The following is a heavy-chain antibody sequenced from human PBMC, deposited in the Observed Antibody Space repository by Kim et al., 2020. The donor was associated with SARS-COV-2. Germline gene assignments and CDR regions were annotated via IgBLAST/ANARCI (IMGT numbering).Heavy chain of an antibody. J-gene: IGHJ5*02. CDR3: ARAGYGTNNWFDP. V-gene: IGHV1-2*02. Sequence: NTAQRFQGRGTMTRDPSISTAYMELSRLRSDDTAVYYCARAGYGTNNWFDPWGQGTLVTVSS. D-gene: IGHD1-1*01.